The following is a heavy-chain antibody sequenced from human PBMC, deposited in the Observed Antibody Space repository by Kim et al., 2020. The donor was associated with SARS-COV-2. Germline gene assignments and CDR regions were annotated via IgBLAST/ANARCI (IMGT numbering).Heavy chain of an antibody. CDR3: GRGNSTWRALDY. J-gene: IGHJ4*02. CDR1: GDSVSSNSVS. D-gene: IGHD6-13*01. V-gene: IGHV6-1*01. CDR2: TYYRSKWYN. Sequence: SQTLSLTCAISGDSVSSNSVSWRWLRQSPSRGLEWLGRTYYRSKWYNDYAVSVKSRITINPDTSKNQFSLQLNSVTPEDTAVYYCGRGNSTWRALDYWGQGTLVTVSS.